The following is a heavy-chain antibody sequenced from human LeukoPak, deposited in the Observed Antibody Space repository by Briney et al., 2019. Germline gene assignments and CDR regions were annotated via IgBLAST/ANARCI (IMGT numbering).Heavy chain of an antibody. CDR1: GFTFSSFW. Sequence: GGALRLSCAASGFTFSSFWMSWVRQVPGKGLEWVGHIKQDGREKYYVDSVKGRFTISRDNAKNSLYLQMNSLRAEDTAVYYCARGPYGSGSYYMWWVAASDFDYWGQGTLVTVSS. CDR2: IKQDGREK. D-gene: IGHD3-10*01. J-gene: IGHJ4*02. CDR3: ARGPYGSGSYYMWWVAASDFDY. V-gene: IGHV3-7*01.